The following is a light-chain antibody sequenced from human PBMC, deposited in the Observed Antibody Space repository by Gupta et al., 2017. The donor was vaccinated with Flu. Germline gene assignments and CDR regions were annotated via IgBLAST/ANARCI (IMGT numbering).Light chain of an antibody. CDR3: QQSYSTPRT. CDR1: QNINNY. J-gene: IGKJ1*01. Sequence: DIQMTQSPSSLSSSVGDRVTITCRASQNINNYLNWYHQKPGKAPKLLIYAASSLQSGVPSRFSGSGSGTGFTLTISSLQPEDFAIYYCQQSYSTPRTFGQGTKVEIK. V-gene: IGKV1-39*01. CDR2: AAS.